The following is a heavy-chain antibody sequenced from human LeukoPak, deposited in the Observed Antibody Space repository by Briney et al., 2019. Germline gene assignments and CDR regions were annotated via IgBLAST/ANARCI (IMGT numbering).Heavy chain of an antibody. CDR1: GYTFTDYY. J-gene: IGHJ4*02. Sequence: GASVRVSCKASGYTFTDYYIHWVRQAPGQGLEWLGWINPSSGATNYAQKFQGRVTMTRDSSIRTAFLWESSLTSDDTAVYFCARSEFLEWSMTPGFDYWGQGTLVTVSS. CDR2: INPSSGAT. CDR3: ARSEFLEWSMTPGFDY. D-gene: IGHD3-3*01. V-gene: IGHV1-2*02.